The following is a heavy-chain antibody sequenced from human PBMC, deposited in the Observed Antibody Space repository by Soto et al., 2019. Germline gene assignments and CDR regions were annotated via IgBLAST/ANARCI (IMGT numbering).Heavy chain of an antibody. CDR3: AKRSQPTYYYYGMDV. Sequence: AGGSLRLSCAASGFTFSSYAMSWVRQAPGKGLEWVSAISGSGGSTYYADSVKGRFTISRDNSKNTLYLQMNSLRAEDTAVYYCAKRSQPTYYYYGMDVWGQGTTVTVSS. J-gene: IGHJ6*02. CDR1: GFTFSSYA. D-gene: IGHD2-2*01. V-gene: IGHV3-23*01. CDR2: ISGSGGST.